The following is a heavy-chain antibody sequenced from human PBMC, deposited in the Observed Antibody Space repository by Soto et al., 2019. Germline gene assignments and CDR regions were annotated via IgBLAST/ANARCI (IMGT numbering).Heavy chain of an antibody. CDR1: GFTFSSYA. D-gene: IGHD6-19*01. CDR3: ARDRSIAVAAYFDY. CDR2: ISYDGSNK. V-gene: IGHV3-30*04. Sequence: GGSLRLSCAASGFTFSSYAMHWVRQSPGKGLEWVAVISYDGSNKYYADSVKGRFTISRDNSKNTLYLQMNSLRAEDTAVYYCARDRSIAVAAYFDYWGQGTLVTVS. J-gene: IGHJ4*02.